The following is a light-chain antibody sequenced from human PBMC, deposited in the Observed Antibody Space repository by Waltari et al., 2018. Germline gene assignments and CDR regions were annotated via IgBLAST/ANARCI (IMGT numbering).Light chain of an antibody. V-gene: IGLV2-14*03. CDR1: SSDVGAYDY. CDR3: SSYTSTSAYV. CDR2: EVP. J-gene: IGLJ1*01. Sequence: QPALAQPASVSGSPGQSITISCSGTSSDVGAYDYVSWYQQHPGEVPKLIIYEVPNRPSGVSNRVSGSKSGNTASLTISGLQAEDDADYYCSSYTSTSAYVFGSGTKVTVI.